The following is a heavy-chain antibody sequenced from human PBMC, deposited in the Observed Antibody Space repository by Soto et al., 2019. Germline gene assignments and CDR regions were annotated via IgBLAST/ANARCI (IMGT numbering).Heavy chain of an antibody. V-gene: IGHV3-30*18. Sequence: QLVESGGGVVQPGRSLRLSCAASGFTFSSSGMHWVRQAPGKGLEWVAVTSYNGGRQSYADSVKGRFTISRDNSKNTMYLQMNSLRPEDTAVYYCAKDKGSGSYPRYYYGMDVWGQGATVTVSS. CDR2: TSYNGGRQ. CDR3: AKDKGSGSYPRYYYGMDV. J-gene: IGHJ6*02. D-gene: IGHD3-10*01. CDR1: GFTFSSSG.